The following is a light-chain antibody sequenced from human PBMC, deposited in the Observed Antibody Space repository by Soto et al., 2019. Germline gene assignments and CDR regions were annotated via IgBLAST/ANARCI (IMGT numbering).Light chain of an antibody. CDR1: SSVVGGYNY. J-gene: IGLJ3*02. Sequence: QSVLTQPASVSGSPGQSITISCTATSSVVGGYNYVSWYQQYPGKAPQLMISDVTNRPSGVSNRFSGSKSGNTASLTISGLQAEDEADYYCSSYTSSSTLVFGGGTKVTVL. CDR2: DVT. V-gene: IGLV2-14*01. CDR3: SSYTSSSTLV.